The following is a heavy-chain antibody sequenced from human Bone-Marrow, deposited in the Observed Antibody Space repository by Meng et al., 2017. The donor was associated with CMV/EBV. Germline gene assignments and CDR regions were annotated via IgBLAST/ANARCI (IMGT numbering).Heavy chain of an antibody. D-gene: IGHD3-3*01. V-gene: IGHV3-11*01. CDR1: GFTFSDYY. CDR3: ARYVLRFLEWLPPDY. Sequence: GESLKISCAASGFTFSDYYMSWIRQTPGKGLEWISYISSSGNTIFYADSVKGRFTISRDNAKNSLYLQMNSLRAEDTAVYYCARYVLRFLEWLPPDYWGHGTLVTVSS. J-gene: IGHJ4*01. CDR2: ISSSGNTI.